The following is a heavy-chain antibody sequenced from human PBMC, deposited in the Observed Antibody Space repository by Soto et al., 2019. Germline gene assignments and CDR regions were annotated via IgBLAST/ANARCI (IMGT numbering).Heavy chain of an antibody. CDR1: GYTFTSYY. V-gene: IGHV1-46*01. J-gene: IGHJ4*02. Sequence: QVQLVQSGAEVKKPGASVKVSCKASGYTFTSYYMHWVRQAPGQGLEWMGIINPSGGSASYAQKFPGRVTMTRDTSTSTVYMELSSLRSEDTAVYYCARSYDFWSGSPALDYWGQGTLVTVSS. CDR2: INPSGGSA. CDR3: ARSYDFWSGSPALDY. D-gene: IGHD3-3*01.